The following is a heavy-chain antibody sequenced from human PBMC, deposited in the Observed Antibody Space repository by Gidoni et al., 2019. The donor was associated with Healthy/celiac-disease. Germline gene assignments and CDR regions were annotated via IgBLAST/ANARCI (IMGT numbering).Heavy chain of an antibody. CDR2: INAGNGNT. D-gene: IGHD6-13*01. Sequence: QVQLVQSGVEVKKPGASVKVSCKASGYTFTSYAMHWVRQAPGQRLEWMGWINAGNGNTKYSQKFQGRVTITRDTSASTAYMELSSLRSEDTAVYYCAREGIAAAGGLDYWGQGTLVTVSS. V-gene: IGHV1-3*01. J-gene: IGHJ4*02. CDR3: AREGIAAAGGLDY. CDR1: GYTFTSYA.